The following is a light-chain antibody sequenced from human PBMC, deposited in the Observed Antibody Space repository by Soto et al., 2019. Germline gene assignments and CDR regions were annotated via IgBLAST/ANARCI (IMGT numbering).Light chain of an antibody. J-gene: IGKJ5*01. CDR3: QQYGGSPT. CDR2: RAS. CDR1: QSVSNNY. Sequence: EIVLTQSPGTLSLSPGERATLSCRASQSVSNNYLAWYQQKPGQAPRRLIYRASTRATGIPDRFSGSGSGTDFTLTIGRLEPEDFAVYYCQQYGGSPTFGEGTRLEMK. V-gene: IGKV3-20*01.